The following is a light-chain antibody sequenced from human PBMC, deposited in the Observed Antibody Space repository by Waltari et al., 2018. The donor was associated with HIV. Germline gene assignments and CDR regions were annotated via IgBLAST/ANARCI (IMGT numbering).Light chain of an antibody. CDR3: AAWDDNLNGYV. J-gene: IGLJ1*01. V-gene: IGLV1-44*01. Sequence: QSVLTQTPSASGTPGQSVIVSCPGISSNIGSNTVNWYKLLPGAAPRLVSQSLNRRPSGVPDRFSGSKSGASASLAISGLKSEDEADYYCAAWDDNLNGYVFGSGTKVTVL. CDR2: SLN. CDR1: SSNIGSNT.